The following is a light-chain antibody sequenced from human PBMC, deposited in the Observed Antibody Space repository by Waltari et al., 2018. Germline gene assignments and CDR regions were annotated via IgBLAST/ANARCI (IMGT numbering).Light chain of an antibody. CDR1: SSNTGSNI. CDR2: TNN. V-gene: IGLV1-44*01. Sequence: QSVLTQPPSASGTPGQRVTISCSGSSSNTGSNIVHWYQQLPGTAPKLLIYTNNQRPAGVPDRFSGSKSGTSASLAISGLQSEDEADYHCAAWDDSLTAWVFGGGTKLTVL. J-gene: IGLJ3*02. CDR3: AAWDDSLTAWV.